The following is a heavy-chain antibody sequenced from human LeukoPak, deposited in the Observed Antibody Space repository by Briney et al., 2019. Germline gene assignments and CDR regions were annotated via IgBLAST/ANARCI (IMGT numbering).Heavy chain of an antibody. CDR1: GGSFSGYY. D-gene: IGHD2-2*01. J-gene: IGHJ4*02. V-gene: IGHV4-34*01. CDR2: INHSGST. CDR3: AEGDLYCSSTSCGGFDY. Sequence: SETLSLTCAVYGGSFSGYYWSWIRQPPGKGLEWIGEINHSGSTNYNPSLKSRVTISVDTSKNQFSLKLSSVTAADTAVYYCAEGDLYCSSTSCGGFDYWGQGTLVTVSS.